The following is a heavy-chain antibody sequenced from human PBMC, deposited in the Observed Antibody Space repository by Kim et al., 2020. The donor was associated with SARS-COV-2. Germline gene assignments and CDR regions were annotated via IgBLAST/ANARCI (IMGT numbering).Heavy chain of an antibody. CDR3: ARGGGAGNQDNYYYFFLDV. J-gene: IGHJ6*02. CDR2: IIPAFGSGAV. Sequence: SVKVSCRASGGDFKNYAVNWMREAPGRGLEWMGGIIPAFGSGAVNYAQKFQGRVTITADEFRTTAYMEWSSLRSEDTGVYFCARGGGAGNQDNYYYFFLDVWGRGTTVTVSS. CDR1: GGDFKNYA. D-gene: IGHD3-16*01. V-gene: IGHV1-69*13.